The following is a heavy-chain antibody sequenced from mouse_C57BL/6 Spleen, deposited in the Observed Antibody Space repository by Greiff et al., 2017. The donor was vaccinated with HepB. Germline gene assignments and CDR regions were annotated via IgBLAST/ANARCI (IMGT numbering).Heavy chain of an antibody. CDR2: IDPENGDT. CDR3: TFYGSSLYAMDY. CDR1: GFNIKDDY. V-gene: IGHV14-4*01. Sequence: EVQVVESGAELVRPGASVKLSCTASGFNIKDDYMHWVKQRPEQGLEWIGWIDPENGDTEYASKFQGKATITADTSSNTAYLQLSSLTSEDTAVYYCTFYGSSLYAMDYWGQGTSVTVSS. J-gene: IGHJ4*01. D-gene: IGHD1-1*01.